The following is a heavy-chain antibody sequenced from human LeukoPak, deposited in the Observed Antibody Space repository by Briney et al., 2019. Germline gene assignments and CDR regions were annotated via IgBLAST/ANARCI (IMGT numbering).Heavy chain of an antibody. V-gene: IGHV3-30-3*01. D-gene: IGHD3-16*01. CDR3: AKPRSPGDRALLYYFDY. CDR2: ISYDGSNK. Sequence: PGRSLRLSCAASGFTFSSYAMHWVRQAPGKGLEWVAVISYDGSNKYYADSVKGRFTISRDNSKNTLYLQMNSLRAEDTAVYYCAKPRSPGDRALLYYFDYWGQGTLVTVSS. J-gene: IGHJ4*02. CDR1: GFTFSSYA.